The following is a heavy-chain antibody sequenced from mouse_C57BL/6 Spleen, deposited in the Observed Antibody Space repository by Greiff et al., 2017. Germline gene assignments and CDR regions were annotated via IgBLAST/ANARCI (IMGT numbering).Heavy chain of an antibody. CDR3: ARREGACFDY. CDR1: GFTFSDYG. J-gene: IGHJ2*01. Sequence: EVKVVESGGGLVKPGGSLKLSCAASGFTFSDYGMHWVRQAPEKGLEWVAYISSGSSTIYYADKVKGRYTISRDNAKNTLFLQMTSLRSEDTAMYYCARREGACFDYWGQGTTLTVSS. CDR2: ISSGSSTI. V-gene: IGHV5-17*01.